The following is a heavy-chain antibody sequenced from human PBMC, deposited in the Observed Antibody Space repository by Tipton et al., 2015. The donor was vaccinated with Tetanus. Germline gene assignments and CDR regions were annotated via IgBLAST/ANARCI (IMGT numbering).Heavy chain of an antibody. CDR1: GFPFNTYA. V-gene: IGHV3-30*03. CDR3: ARAPGLLIDL. J-gene: IGHJ5*02. Sequence: SLRLSCAASGFPFNTYAMHWVRQAPGKGLETVAVISYDGTKKDYADSMKGRCSISRDNSKSTLYLQMNSLTLEDTAVYYCARAPGLLIDLWGQGTLVSVSS. CDR2: ISYDGTKK. D-gene: IGHD3-10*01.